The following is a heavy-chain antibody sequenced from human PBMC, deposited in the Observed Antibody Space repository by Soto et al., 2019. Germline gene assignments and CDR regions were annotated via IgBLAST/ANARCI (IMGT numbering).Heavy chain of an antibody. Sequence: GGSLRLSCAASGFTFSTYTMNWVRQAPGKGLEWVSSISSSSGYIYYADSMKGRFTISRDNAKNSLFLQMNSLRAEDTAVYYCARGDFWSGYYLDDYYFDYWGQGTLVTVSS. D-gene: IGHD3-3*01. CDR2: ISSSSGYI. CDR3: ARGDFWSGYYLDDYYFDY. J-gene: IGHJ4*02. V-gene: IGHV3-21*01. CDR1: GFTFSTYT.